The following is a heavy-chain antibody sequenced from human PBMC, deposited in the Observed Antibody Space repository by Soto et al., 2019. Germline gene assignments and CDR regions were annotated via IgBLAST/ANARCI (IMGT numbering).Heavy chain of an antibody. V-gene: IGHV3-11*01. Sequence: RLSCAASVFTFSDYYMSWIRQAPGKGLEWVSYISSSGSTIYYADSVKGRFTISRDNAKNSLYLQMNSLRAEDTAVYYCAREIVPAAQYYYYYGMDVWGQGTTVTVSS. J-gene: IGHJ6*02. CDR2: ISSSGSTI. CDR3: AREIVPAAQYYYYYGMDV. D-gene: IGHD2-2*01. CDR1: VFTFSDYY.